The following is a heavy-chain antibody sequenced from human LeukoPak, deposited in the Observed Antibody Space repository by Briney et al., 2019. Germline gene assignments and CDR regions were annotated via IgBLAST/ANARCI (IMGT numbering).Heavy chain of an antibody. V-gene: IGHV1-69*04. CDR1: GGTFSSYA. J-gene: IGHJ5*02. Sequence: GASVKVSCKASGGTFSSYAISWVRQAPGQGLEWMGRIIPILGIANYAQKFQGRVTITADKSTSTAYMELSSLRSEDTAVYYCARDAYCSGGSCYERWFDPWGQGTLVTVSS. CDR2: IIPILGIA. CDR3: ARDAYCSGGSCYERWFDP. D-gene: IGHD2-15*01.